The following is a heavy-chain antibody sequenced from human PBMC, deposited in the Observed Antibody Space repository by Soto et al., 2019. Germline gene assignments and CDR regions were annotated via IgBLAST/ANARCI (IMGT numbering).Heavy chain of an antibody. Sequence: QITLKESGPTLVKPTQTLTLTCTFSGFSLSTGGVGVGWIRQPPGEALEWLALIYWDDDKRYRPSLESRLTITKDTSQSRVFLSMTNMDPVDTATYYCAHSRCGGDCLQSYSSHYYYGMDVWGQGTTVTVSS. CDR3: AHSRCGGDCLQSYSSHYYYGMDV. J-gene: IGHJ6*02. V-gene: IGHV2-5*02. CDR2: IYWDDDK. D-gene: IGHD2-21*02. CDR1: GFSLSTGGVG.